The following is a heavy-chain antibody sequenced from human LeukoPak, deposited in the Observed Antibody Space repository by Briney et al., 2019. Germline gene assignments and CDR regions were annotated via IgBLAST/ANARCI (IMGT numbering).Heavy chain of an antibody. V-gene: IGHV5-51*01. D-gene: IGHD3-22*01. CDR3: ARRGLDSSGYSDAFDI. Sequence: GESLQISCKGSGYSFTSYWIGWVRPMPGKGLEWMGIIYPGDSDTTYSPSFQGQVTISADKSISTAYLQWSSLKASDTAMYYCARRGLDSSGYSDAFDIWGQGTMVTVSS. J-gene: IGHJ3*02. CDR2: IYPGDSDT. CDR1: GYSFTSYW.